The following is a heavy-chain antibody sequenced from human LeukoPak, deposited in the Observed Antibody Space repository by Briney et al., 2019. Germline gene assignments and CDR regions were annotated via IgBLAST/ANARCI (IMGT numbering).Heavy chain of an antibody. CDR2: IYYSGST. V-gene: IGHV4-59*01. J-gene: IGHJ5*02. CDR3: ARRRGSTGYDPWFDP. D-gene: IGHD3-22*01. CDR1: GGSISSYY. Sequence: SETLSLTCTVSGGSISSYYWSWIPQPPGKGLEWIGYIYYSGSTNYNPSLKSRVTISVDTSKNQFSLKLSSVTAADTAVYYCARRRGSTGYDPWFDPWGQGTLVTVSS.